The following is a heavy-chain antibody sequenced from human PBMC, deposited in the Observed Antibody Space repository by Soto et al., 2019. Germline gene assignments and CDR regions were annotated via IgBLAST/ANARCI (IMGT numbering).Heavy chain of an antibody. V-gene: IGHV1-18*01. J-gene: IGHJ4*02. CDR1: GYTFTSYG. D-gene: IGHD4-17*01. Sequence: ASVKVSCKASGYTFTSYGISWVRQAPGQGLEWMGWISAYNGNTNYAQKLQGRVTMTTDTSTSTAYMELRSLRSDDTAVYYCARDKSYGDWPYFAYRAQGTLVTVSA. CDR2: ISAYNGNT. CDR3: ARDKSYGDWPYFAY.